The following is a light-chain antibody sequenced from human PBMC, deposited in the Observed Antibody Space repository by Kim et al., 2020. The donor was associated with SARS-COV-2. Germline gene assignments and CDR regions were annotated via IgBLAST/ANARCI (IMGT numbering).Light chain of an antibody. CDR1: QSVSST. V-gene: IGKV3-15*01. CDR2: GAS. CDR3: HQYDKWPLT. J-gene: IGKJ5*01. Sequence: EIVMTQSPATLSMSPGERAALSCRASQSVSSTLAWYQQKPGQAPRLLIYGASTRATGIPARFSGSGAGTEFTLTISSLHSEDFAIYYCHQYDKWPLTFGQGTRLEIK.